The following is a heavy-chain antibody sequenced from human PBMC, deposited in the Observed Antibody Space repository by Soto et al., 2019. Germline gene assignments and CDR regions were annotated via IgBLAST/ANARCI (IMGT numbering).Heavy chain of an antibody. J-gene: IGHJ4*02. CDR1: GGSISSYY. V-gene: IGHV4-59*01. Sequence: SETLSLTCTVSGGSISSYYWSWIRQAPGKGLEWIGYIYYSGSTSYNPSLKSRVTISVDTSKNQFSLKLSSVTAADTAVYYCARSRPVAGFYFDYWGQGTLVTVSS. CDR2: IYYSGST. CDR3: ARSRPVAGFYFDY. D-gene: IGHD6-19*01.